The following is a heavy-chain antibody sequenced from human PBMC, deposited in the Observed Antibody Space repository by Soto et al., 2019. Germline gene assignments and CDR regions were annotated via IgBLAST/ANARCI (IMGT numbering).Heavy chain of an antibody. V-gene: IGHV3-23*01. D-gene: IGHD3-22*01. CDR1: GFTFSSYA. CDR2: ISGSGGST. Sequence: GGSLRLSCAASGFTFSSYAMSWVRQAPGKGLEWVSAISGSGGSTYYADSVKGRFTISRDNSKNTLYLQMNSLRAEDTAVYYCAKVPGKIVVVITGYYFDYWGQGTLVTVSS. CDR3: AKVPGKIVVVITGYYFDY. J-gene: IGHJ4*02.